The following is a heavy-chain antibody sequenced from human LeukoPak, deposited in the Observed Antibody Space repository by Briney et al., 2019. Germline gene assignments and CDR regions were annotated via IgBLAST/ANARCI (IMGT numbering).Heavy chain of an antibody. Sequence: SETLSLTCAVYGGSFSGYYWSWIRQPPGKGLEWIGEISHSGSTNYNPSLKSRVTISVDTSKNQFSLKLSSVTAADTAVYYCARNIKNRYCSSTSCSPFDPWGQGTLVTVSS. D-gene: IGHD2-2*01. CDR1: GGSFSGYY. CDR2: ISHSGST. V-gene: IGHV4-34*01. J-gene: IGHJ5*02. CDR3: ARNIKNRYCSSTSCSPFDP.